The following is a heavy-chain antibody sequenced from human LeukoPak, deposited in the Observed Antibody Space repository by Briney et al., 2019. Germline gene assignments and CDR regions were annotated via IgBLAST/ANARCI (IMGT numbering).Heavy chain of an antibody. J-gene: IGHJ4*02. CDR1: GLTFSSYA. CDR3: AKGEAVTLFNYFDY. D-gene: IGHD4-11*01. Sequence: GGSLRLSCAASGLTFSSYAMSWVRQAPGKGLEWVSAISGSGGSTYYADSVKGRFTISRDNSKNTLYLQMNSLRAEDTAVYYCAKGEAVTLFNYFDYWGQGTLVTVSS. CDR2: ISGSGGST. V-gene: IGHV3-23*01.